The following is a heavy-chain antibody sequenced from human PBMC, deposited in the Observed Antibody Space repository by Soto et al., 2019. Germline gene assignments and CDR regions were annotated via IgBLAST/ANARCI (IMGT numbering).Heavy chain of an antibody. J-gene: IGHJ5*02. CDR1: GYTLTELS. Sequence: VASVKVSCKVSGYTLTELSMHWVRQAPGKGLEWMGGFDPEDGETIYAQKFQGRVTMTEDTSTDTAYMELSSLRSEDTAVYYCATANYYDSSGYYYRWFDPWGQGTLVTVSS. D-gene: IGHD3-22*01. CDR3: ATANYYDSSGYYYRWFDP. V-gene: IGHV1-24*01. CDR2: FDPEDGET.